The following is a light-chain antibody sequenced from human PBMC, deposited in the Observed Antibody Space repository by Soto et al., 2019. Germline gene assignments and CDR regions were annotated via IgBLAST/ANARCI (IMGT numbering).Light chain of an antibody. Sequence: QSALTQPASVSGSPGQSITISCTGTSSDVGGYNYVSWYQQHPGKAPKLMIYDVSNRPSGVSNRFSGSKSGNTASLTISGLQDEDEADYYCSSYTSSSTLVFGGVTKLTVL. J-gene: IGLJ2*01. CDR1: SSDVGGYNY. CDR2: DVS. CDR3: SSYTSSSTLV. V-gene: IGLV2-14*01.